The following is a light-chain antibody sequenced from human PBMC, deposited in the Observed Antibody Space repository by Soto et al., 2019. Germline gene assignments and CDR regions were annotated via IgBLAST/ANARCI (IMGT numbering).Light chain of an antibody. Sequence: ARKMIESRSCVSACGGERVKITCRASQGIRNALGWYQQKPGKAPKLLIYAASSLQSGVPSRFSGSGSGTDFTLTISSLHPEDFATYSCLQDYNYPRTCGQGTKVDI. CDR1: QGIRNA. J-gene: IGKJ1*01. CDR2: AAS. CDR3: LQDYNYPRT. V-gene: IGKV1-6*01.